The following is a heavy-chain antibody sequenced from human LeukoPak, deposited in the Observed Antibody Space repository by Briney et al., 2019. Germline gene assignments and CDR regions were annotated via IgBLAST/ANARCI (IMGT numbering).Heavy chain of an antibody. CDR1: GGSISSSSYY. CDR3: ARQRDFWSQYYFDY. Sequence: PSETLSLTCTVSGGSISSSSYYWGWIRQPPGKGLEWIGSIYYSGSTYYNPSLKSRVTISVDTSKNQLSLKLSSVTAADTAVYYCARQRDFWSQYYFDYWGQGTLVTVSS. V-gene: IGHV4-39*01. D-gene: IGHD3-3*01. J-gene: IGHJ4*02. CDR2: IYYSGST.